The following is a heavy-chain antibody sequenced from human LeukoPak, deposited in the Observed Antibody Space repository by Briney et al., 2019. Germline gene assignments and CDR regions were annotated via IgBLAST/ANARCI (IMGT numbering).Heavy chain of an antibody. V-gene: IGHV4-4*07. D-gene: IGHD2-2*01. CDR1: GGSISSYY. J-gene: IGHJ6*02. Sequence: PSETLSLTCTVSGGSISSYYWSWIRQPAGKGLEWIGRIYTSGSTNYNPSLKSRVTMSVDTSKNQFSLKLSSVTAADTAVYYCARDNIVVVPAATRYYYYYGMDVWGQGTTVTVS. CDR2: IYTSGST. CDR3: ARDNIVVVPAATRYYYYYGMDV.